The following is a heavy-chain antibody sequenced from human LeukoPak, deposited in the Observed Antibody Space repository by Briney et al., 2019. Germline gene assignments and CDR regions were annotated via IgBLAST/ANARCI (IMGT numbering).Heavy chain of an antibody. D-gene: IGHD3-22*01. V-gene: IGHV4-59*12. CDR3: ARLSYYDSSGYYLTAFDI. CDR1: GGSISSYY. CDR2: IYYSGST. Sequence: SETLSLTCTVSGGSISSYYRSWIRQPPGKGLEWIGYIYYSGSTNYNPSLKSRVTISVDTSKNQFSLKLSSVTAADTAVYYCARLSYYDSSGYYLTAFDIWGQGTMVTVSS. J-gene: IGHJ3*02.